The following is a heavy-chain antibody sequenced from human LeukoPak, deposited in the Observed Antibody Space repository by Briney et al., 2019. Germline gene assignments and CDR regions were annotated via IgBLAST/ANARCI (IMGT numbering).Heavy chain of an antibody. CDR3: ARVVETRWFDP. Sequence: SETLSLTCTVSGGSISSYYWSWIQQPAGKGLEWSGRIYTIGSTDYTPSLSSRVTMSVDTSKNQFSLKLSSVAAADTAVYYFARVVETRWFDPWGQGTLVTVSS. J-gene: IGHJ5*02. D-gene: IGHD4-23*01. CDR1: GGSISSYY. V-gene: IGHV4-4*07. CDR2: IYTIGST.